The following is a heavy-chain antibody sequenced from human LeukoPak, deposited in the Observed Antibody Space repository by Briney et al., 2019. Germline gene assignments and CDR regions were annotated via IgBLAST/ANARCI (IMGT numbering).Heavy chain of an antibody. J-gene: IGHJ4*02. CDR3: AREDAIAAGIGY. CDR2: IYYSGST. Sequence: SSETLSLTCTVSGGSISSYYWSWIRQPPGKGLEWIGYIYYSGSTNYNPSLKSRVTISVDTSKNQFSLKLSSVTAADTAVYYCAREDAIAAGIGYWGQGTLVTVSS. V-gene: IGHV4-59*01. D-gene: IGHD6-13*01. CDR1: GGSISSYY.